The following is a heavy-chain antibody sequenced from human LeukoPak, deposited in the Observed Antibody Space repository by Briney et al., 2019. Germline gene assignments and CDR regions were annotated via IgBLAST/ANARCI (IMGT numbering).Heavy chain of an antibody. D-gene: IGHD2-21*01. J-gene: IGHJ1*01. CDR3: ARDRAVSDCYEEYLQH. Sequence: GGSLRLSCAASGFTFSSYSMNWVRQAPGKGLEWVSSISSSSYIYYADSVKGRFTISRDNAKNSLYLQMNSLRAEDTAVYYCARDRAVSDCYEEYLQHWGQGTLLTVSS. V-gene: IGHV3-21*01. CDR1: GFTFSSYS. CDR2: ISSSSYI.